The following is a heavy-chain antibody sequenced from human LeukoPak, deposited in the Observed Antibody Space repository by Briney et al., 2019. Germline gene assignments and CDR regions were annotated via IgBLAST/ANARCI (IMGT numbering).Heavy chain of an antibody. CDR2: IYTSGST. Sequence: SETLSLTCAVSGGSISSGSYYWSWIRQPAGKGLEWIGRIYTSGSTNYNPSLKSRITISVDTSKNQFSLKLSSVTAADTAVYYCAREGGGYDYSNYAYYYYMDVWGKGTTVTVSS. CDR3: AREGGGYDYSNYAYYYYMDV. J-gene: IGHJ6*03. CDR1: GGSISSGSYY. V-gene: IGHV4-61*02. D-gene: IGHD4-11*01.